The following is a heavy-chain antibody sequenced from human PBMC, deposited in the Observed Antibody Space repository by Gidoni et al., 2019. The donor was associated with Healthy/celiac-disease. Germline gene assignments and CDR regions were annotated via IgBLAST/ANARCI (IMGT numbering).Heavy chain of an antibody. CDR3: AKPYDILTGYYKGTPDY. D-gene: IGHD3-9*01. J-gene: IGHJ4*02. Sequence: QVQLVESGGGVVQPGRSLRLSCAASGFPFSSYGMHWVRQAPGKGLEWVAVISYDGSNKYYADSVKGRFTISRDNSKNTLYLQMNSLRAEDTAVYYCAKPYDILTGYYKGTPDYWGQGTLVTVSS. CDR1: GFPFSSYG. V-gene: IGHV3-30*18. CDR2: ISYDGSNK.